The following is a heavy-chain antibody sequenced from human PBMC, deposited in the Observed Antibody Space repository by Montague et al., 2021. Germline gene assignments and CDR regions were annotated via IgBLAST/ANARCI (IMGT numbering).Heavy chain of an antibody. CDR1: GGSISEFY. Sequence: SEPLSLTCTVTGGSISEFYWSWIRQSPEKGLEWIGYIYDSGTTNYNPSLKSRVTISADTSMNQFSLNLRSVTAADTAVYFCARRLGIRAPFDYWGQGTLATVSS. D-gene: IGHD7-27*01. CDR3: ARRLGIRAPFDY. CDR2: IYDSGTT. V-gene: IGHV4-59*08. J-gene: IGHJ4*02.